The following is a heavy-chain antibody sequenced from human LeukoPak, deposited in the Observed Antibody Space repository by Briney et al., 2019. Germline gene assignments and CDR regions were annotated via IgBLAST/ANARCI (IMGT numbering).Heavy chain of an antibody. J-gene: IGHJ5*02. Sequence: GGSPRLSCAASGFTIRDAWMHWVRQAPGKGLEWVGRIKRKSDGGATDYATPVKGRFSISRDDSKDTLFLQMNSLKTEDTAVYYCTTEPYGDPNWFDPWGRGTPVTVSS. CDR2: IKRKSDGGAT. V-gene: IGHV3-15*01. CDR3: TTEPYGDPNWFDP. CDR1: GFTIRDAW. D-gene: IGHD4-17*01.